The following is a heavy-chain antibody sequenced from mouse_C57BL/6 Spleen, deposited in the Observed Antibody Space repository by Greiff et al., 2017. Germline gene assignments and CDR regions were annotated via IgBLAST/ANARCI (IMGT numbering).Heavy chain of an antibody. Sequence: QVHVKQSGPGLVQPSQSLSITCTVSGFSLTSYGVHWVRQSPGTGLEWLGVIWRGGSTDYNAAFMSRLSITKDNSKSQVFFKMNSLQADDTAIYSCAKAPPHYDGSSPQWYFDVWGTGTTVTVSS. J-gene: IGHJ1*03. CDR3: AKAPPHYDGSSPQWYFDV. CDR2: IWRGGST. CDR1: GFSLTSYG. V-gene: IGHV2-5*01. D-gene: IGHD1-1*01.